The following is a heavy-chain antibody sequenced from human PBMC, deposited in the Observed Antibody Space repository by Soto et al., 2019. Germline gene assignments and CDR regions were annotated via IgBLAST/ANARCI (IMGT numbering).Heavy chain of an antibody. CDR1: GGSISSYY. J-gene: IGHJ4*02. CDR2: IYYSGST. CDR3: ARDRRINGEWELQD. Sequence: SETLSLTCTVSGGSISSYYWSWIRQPPGKGLEWIGYIYYSGSTNYNPSLKSRVTISVDTSKNQFSLKLSSVTAADTAVYYCARDRRINGEWELQDWGQGTLVTVSS. D-gene: IGHD1-26*01. V-gene: IGHV4-59*01.